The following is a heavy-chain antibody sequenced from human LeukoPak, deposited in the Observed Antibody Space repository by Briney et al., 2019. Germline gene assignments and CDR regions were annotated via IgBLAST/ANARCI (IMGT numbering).Heavy chain of an antibody. D-gene: IGHD6-19*01. J-gene: IGHJ6*02. Sequence: GGSLRLSCAASGFTVSSNYMSWVRQAPGKGLEWVSVIYSGGSTYYADSVKGRFTISRHNSKNTLYLQMNSLRAEDTAVYYCAGGPSSGWSYYYGMDVWGQGTTVTVSS. CDR1: GFTVSSNY. CDR3: AGGPSSGWSYYYGMDV. CDR2: IYSGGST. V-gene: IGHV3-53*04.